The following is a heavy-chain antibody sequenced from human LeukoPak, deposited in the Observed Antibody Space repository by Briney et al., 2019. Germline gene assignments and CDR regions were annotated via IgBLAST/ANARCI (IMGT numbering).Heavy chain of an antibody. V-gene: IGHV3-30*18. D-gene: IGHD1-26*01. CDR2: ISYAGSNI. CDR3: AKEWPWENYYYGMNV. J-gene: IGHJ6*02. Sequence: PGRSLRLSCAASRFSFRNYGMHWVRQAPRQGLEWVAVISYAGSNIAYADSVKGRFTISRDNSKNTLYLQMNSLRPEDTAVYHCAKEWPWENYYYGMNVWGQGTTVTVSS. CDR1: RFSFRNYG.